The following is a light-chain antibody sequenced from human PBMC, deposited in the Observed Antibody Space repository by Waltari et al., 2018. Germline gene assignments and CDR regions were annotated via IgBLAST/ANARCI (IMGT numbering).Light chain of an antibody. V-gene: IGKV4-1*01. Sequence: DIVMTQSPDVLAVSLGERATIHCKSSQSVLFSSNNKNYLAWYQQKPGPPPKLLIYWSSTRESGVPDRFTGSGSGTDFTLTISSLQAEDVAVYYCQQYYNAPQTFGQGTKVEIK. CDR2: WSS. J-gene: IGKJ1*01. CDR3: QQYYNAPQT. CDR1: QSVLFSSNNKNY.